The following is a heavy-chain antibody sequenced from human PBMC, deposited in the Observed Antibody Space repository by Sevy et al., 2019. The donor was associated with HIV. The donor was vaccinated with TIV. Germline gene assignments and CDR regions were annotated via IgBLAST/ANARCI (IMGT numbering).Heavy chain of an antibody. Sequence: GESLKISCAASGFSYSSYGMHWVRQVPGKGLEWVAYIQYDGSNKDYADSVKGRFTISRDNSKNTLDLQMNSLRVEDTAVYYCVKEGGGEGGDHWGQGTLVTVSS. CDR2: IQYDGSNK. D-gene: IGHD2-21*01. CDR3: VKEGGGEGGDH. V-gene: IGHV3-30*02. CDR1: GFSYSSYG. J-gene: IGHJ4*02.